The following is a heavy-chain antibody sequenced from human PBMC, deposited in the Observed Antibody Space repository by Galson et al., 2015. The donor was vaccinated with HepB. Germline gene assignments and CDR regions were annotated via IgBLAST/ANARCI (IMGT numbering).Heavy chain of an antibody. Sequence: SVKVSCKASGYTFTNHYINWVRQAPGQGLEWMGWISAYNDDTNHAQNPQGRVTMTTDSSTSTAYMELRSLRSDDTAVYFCARDIAAAGVVFDSWGQGTLVTVSS. CDR2: ISAYNDDT. CDR1: GYTFTNHY. D-gene: IGHD6-13*01. V-gene: IGHV1-18*04. CDR3: ARDIAAAGVVFDS. J-gene: IGHJ4*02.